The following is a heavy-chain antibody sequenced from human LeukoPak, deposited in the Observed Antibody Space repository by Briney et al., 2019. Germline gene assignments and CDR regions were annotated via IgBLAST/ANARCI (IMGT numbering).Heavy chain of an antibody. CDR3: ARYHSGYDDY. J-gene: IGHJ4*02. Sequence: SETLSLTCTVSGGSISSSSYYWGWVRQPPGKGLEWIGNIYYSGSTYYNPSLKSRVTMSIDSSKNQFSLKVNSVTAADTAMYYCARYHSGYDDYWGQGTLVTVSS. D-gene: IGHD5-12*01. V-gene: IGHV4-39*07. CDR2: IYYSGST. CDR1: GGSISSSSYY.